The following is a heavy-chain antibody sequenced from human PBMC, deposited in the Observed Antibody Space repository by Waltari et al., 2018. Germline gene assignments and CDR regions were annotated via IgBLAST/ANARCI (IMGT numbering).Heavy chain of an antibody. CDR2: ISGSGGST. J-gene: IGHJ5*02. Sequence: EVQLLESGGGLVQPGGSLRLSCAASGFTFSSYAMSWVRQAPGKGLEWVSAISGSGGSTYYAAPVKGRFTISRDNSKNTLYLQMNSLRAEDTAVYYCAKDVKTYYYGSGSPNWFDPWGQGTLVTVSS. D-gene: IGHD3-10*01. CDR1: GFTFSSYA. CDR3: AKDVKTYYYGSGSPNWFDP. V-gene: IGHV3-23*01.